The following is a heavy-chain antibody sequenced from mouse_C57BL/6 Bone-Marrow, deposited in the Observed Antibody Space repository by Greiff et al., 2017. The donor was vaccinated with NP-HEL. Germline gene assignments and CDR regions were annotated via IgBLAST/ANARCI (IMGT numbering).Heavy chain of an antibody. CDR1: GYTFTSYW. D-gene: IGHD2-1*01. Sequence: QVQLQQPGAELVKPGASVKLSCKASGYTFTSYWMHWVKQRPGQGLEWIGMIHPNSGSTNYNEKFKSKATLTVDKSSSTAYMQLSSLTSKDSAVYYCARNLLLWYFWFYFDYWGQGTTLTVSS. V-gene: IGHV1-64*01. CDR2: IHPNSGST. J-gene: IGHJ2*01. CDR3: ARNLLLWYFWFYFDY.